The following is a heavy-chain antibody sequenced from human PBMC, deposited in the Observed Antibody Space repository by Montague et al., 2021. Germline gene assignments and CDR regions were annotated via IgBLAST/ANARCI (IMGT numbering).Heavy chain of an antibody. J-gene: IGHJ4*02. V-gene: IGHV4-59*01. CDR3: ARQGFDGSGGFFI. Sequence: SETQSLTCSVSGDSINGWYWSWIRQPPGKGLEWIGSVFYSGATNYNPSLKSRVTMSADTSKNQVSLKVNSVTAADTAVYYCARQGFDGSGGFFIWGLGTLVTVSS. D-gene: IGHD2-15*01. CDR2: VFYSGAT. CDR1: GDSINGWY.